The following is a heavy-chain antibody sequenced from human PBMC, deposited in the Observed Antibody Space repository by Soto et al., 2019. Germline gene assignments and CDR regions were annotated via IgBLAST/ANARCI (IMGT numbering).Heavy chain of an antibody. CDR2: TYYRSKWYN. Sequence: SQTLSLTCAISGDSVSSNSAALNWIRQSPSRGLEWLGRTYYRSKWYNDYAVSVKSRITINPDTSKNQFSLQLNSVTPEDTAVYYCARETLSYYYGMDVWGQGTTVTVSS. CDR1: GDSVSSNSAA. V-gene: IGHV6-1*01. CDR3: ARETLSYYYGMDV. J-gene: IGHJ6*02.